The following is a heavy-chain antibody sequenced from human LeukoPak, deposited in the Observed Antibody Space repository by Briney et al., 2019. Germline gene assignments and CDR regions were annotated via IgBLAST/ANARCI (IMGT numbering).Heavy chain of an antibody. CDR2: VYTSGST. CDR3: ARQKCTSTSCLTKNAFDI. Sequence: SETLSLTCTVSGSISGYYWSWIRQPPGKGLEWIGYVYTSGSTNYNPSLESRVTISVDTSKNQFSLDLSSVTAADTAVYYCARQKCTSTSCLTKNAFDIWGQGTMVTVSS. V-gene: IGHV4-4*09. J-gene: IGHJ3*02. CDR1: GSISGYY. D-gene: IGHD2-2*01.